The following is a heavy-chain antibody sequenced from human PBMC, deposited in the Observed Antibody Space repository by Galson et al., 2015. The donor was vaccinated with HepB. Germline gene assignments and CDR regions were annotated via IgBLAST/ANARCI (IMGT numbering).Heavy chain of an antibody. CDR2: ISSSSRII. CDR1: GFTFSTYN. D-gene: IGHD3-16*01. V-gene: IGHV3-48*04. J-gene: IGHJ4*02. Sequence: SLRLSCAASGFTFSTYNMNWVRQAPGKGLEWISYISSSSRIIYYADSVKGRFTISKDNAKNSLHLQVNSLRADDTAVYYCARTIWGPPQGRPGFDLWGQGTLVTVSS. CDR3: ARTIWGPPQGRPGFDL.